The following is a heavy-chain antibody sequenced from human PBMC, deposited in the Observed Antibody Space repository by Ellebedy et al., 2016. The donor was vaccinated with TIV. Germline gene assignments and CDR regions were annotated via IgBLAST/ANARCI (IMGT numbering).Heavy chain of an antibody. CDR1: GGSVSRENW. CDR2: TYHSGFT. J-gene: IGHJ4*02. Sequence: MPSETLSLTCDVSGGSVSRENWWNWVRQSPGKGLEWIGETYHSGFTNYNPSLKSRVTISLDKSNNQLSLRLSSVTAADTAVYYWARGGGYYFDYWGQGTLVAVSS. V-gene: IGHV4-4*02. D-gene: IGHD2-15*01. CDR3: ARGGGYYFDY.